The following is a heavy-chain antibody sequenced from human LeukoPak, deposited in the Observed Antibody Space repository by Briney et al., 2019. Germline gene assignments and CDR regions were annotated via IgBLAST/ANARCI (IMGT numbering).Heavy chain of an antibody. V-gene: IGHV3-9*01. CDR1: GFTFDDYA. D-gene: IGHD6-19*01. Sequence: GRSLRLSCAASGFTFDDYAMHWVRQAPGKGLEWVSGISWNSGSIGYADSVKGRFTISRDNAKNSLYLQMNSLRAEDTASYYCAKDYSSGWYYFDYWGQGTLVTVSS. J-gene: IGHJ4*02. CDR3: AKDYSSGWYYFDY. CDR2: ISWNSGSI.